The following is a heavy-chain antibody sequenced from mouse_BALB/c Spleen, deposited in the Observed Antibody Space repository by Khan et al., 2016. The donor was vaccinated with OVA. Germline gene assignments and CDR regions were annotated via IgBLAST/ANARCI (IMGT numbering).Heavy chain of an antibody. V-gene: IGHV9-3-1*01. CDR1: GYTFTNYG. CDR3: TRPPYFTYTLDY. J-gene: IGHJ4*01. CDR2: INTYTGEP. D-gene: IGHD2-10*01. Sequence: QIQLVQSGPELKKPGQTVKIPCKASGYTFTNYGMNWMKQSPGKALKWMGWINTYTGEPTYADDFKGRFAFSLETSASTAYLQINNLKNEDTATYFGTRPPYFTYTLDYWGQGTSVTVSS.